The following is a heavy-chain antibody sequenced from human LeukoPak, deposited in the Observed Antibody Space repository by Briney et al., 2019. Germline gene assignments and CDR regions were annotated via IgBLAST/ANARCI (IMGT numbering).Heavy chain of an antibody. CDR3: ARLITGTTTAFDI. J-gene: IGHJ3*02. CDR2: VYTSGST. Sequence: PSETLSLTCSVSGGSISGYYWTWIRQPAGKGLEWIGRVYTSGSTHYNPSLKTRLTMSADTSKNQFSLKLSSVTAADTAVYYCARLITGTTTAFDIWGQGTMVTVSS. CDR1: GGSISGYY. D-gene: IGHD1-7*01. V-gene: IGHV4-4*07.